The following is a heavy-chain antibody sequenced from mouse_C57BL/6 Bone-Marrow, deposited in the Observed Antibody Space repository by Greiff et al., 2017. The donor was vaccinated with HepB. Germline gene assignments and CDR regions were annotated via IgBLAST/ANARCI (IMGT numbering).Heavy chain of an antibody. Sequence: QVHVKQSGAELVKPGASVKLSCKASGYTFTEYTIHWVKQRSGQGLEWIGWFYPGSGSIKYNEKFKDKATLTADKSSSTVYMELSRLTSEDSAVYFCARHETGDPSYGNYRGDAMDYWGQGTSVTVSS. D-gene: IGHD2-10*01. J-gene: IGHJ4*01. V-gene: IGHV1-62-2*01. CDR1: GYTFTEYT. CDR2: FYPGSGSI. CDR3: ARHETGDPSYGNYRGDAMDY.